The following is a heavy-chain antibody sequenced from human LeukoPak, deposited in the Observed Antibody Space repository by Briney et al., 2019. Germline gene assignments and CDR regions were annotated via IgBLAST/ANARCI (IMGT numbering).Heavy chain of an antibody. D-gene: IGHD4-17*01. CDR2: IYSGGST. CDR3: ARDPLYGYFNY. J-gene: IGHJ4*02. CDR1: GFTVSSNY. Sequence: GGSLRLSCAASGFTVSSNYMSWVRQAPGKGLEWVSVIYSGGSTYYADSVKGRFTISRDNSKNTLYLQMNSLSAEDTAVYYCARDPLYGYFNYWGQGTLVTVSS. V-gene: IGHV3-66*02.